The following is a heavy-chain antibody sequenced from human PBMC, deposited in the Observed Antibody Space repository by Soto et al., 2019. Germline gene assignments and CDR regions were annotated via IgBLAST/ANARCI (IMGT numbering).Heavy chain of an antibody. CDR3: ARVHCSAGTCLDGLDY. J-gene: IGHJ4*02. V-gene: IGHV6-1*01. Sequence: SQTLSLPCVISGDSVSSNGACWNWIRQSPSRGLQWLGRIYYRSKWFHDYEASVESRMAINPDTSRNQFSLQLNYVTPEDTAVYYCARVHCSAGTCLDGLDYWGQGTLVTVSS. CDR1: GDSVSSNGAC. CDR2: IYYRSKWFH. D-gene: IGHD2-15*01.